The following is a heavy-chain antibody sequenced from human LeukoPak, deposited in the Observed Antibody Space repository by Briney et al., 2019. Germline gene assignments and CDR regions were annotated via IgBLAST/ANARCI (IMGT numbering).Heavy chain of an antibody. V-gene: IGHV3-20*04. CDR3: ARAPYFYYGMDV. J-gene: IGHJ6*02. Sequence: GGSLRLSCAASGFTFDDYGMSWVRQAPGKGLEWVSAISGNGGGTAYADSVKGRFTVFRDNSKNSLYLQMNSLTAGDTALYYCARAPYFYYGMDVWGRGTTVTVSS. CDR1: GFTFDDYG. CDR2: ISGNGGGT.